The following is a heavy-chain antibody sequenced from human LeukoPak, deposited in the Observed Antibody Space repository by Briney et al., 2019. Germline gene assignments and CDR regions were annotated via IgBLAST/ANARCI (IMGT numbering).Heavy chain of an antibody. V-gene: IGHV3-30-3*01. J-gene: IGHJ4*02. CDR2: ISYDGSNK. D-gene: IGHD3-22*01. CDR3: ARDLRSSGHH. Sequence: GGSLRLSCAASGFTFSSYWMNWARQAPGKGLEWVAVISYDGSNKYYADSVKGRFTISRDNSKNTLYLQMNSLRAEDTAVYYCARDLRSSGHHWGQGTLVTVSS. CDR1: GFTFSSYW.